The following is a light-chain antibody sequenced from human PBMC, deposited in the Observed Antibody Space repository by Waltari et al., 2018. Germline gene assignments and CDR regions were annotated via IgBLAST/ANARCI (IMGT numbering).Light chain of an antibody. CDR3: QQYNNWPRT. J-gene: IGKJ2*01. CDR2: GAS. CDR1: QGVSSN. V-gene: IGKV3-15*01. Sequence: IVMTQSPATLSVSPGERATLSCRASQGVSSNLAWYQQKPGQAPRLLIYGASTRATGLPARFSGSGSGTEFTLTISSLQSEDFAVYYCQQYNNWPRTFGQGTKLEIK.